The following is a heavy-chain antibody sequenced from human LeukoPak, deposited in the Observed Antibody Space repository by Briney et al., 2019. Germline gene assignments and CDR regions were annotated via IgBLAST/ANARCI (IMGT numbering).Heavy chain of an antibody. V-gene: IGHV3-48*03. CDR2: ISRSGSTI. CDR3: ARTVARIGY. J-gene: IGHJ4*02. CDR1: GLTFSSYE. Sequence: GGSLRLSCAASGLTFSSYEMNWVRHAPGKGREWVSHISRSGSTIYYTDSVKGRCTISRDNSKNLLYLQMNSLRAEDTAIYYCARTVARIGYWGQGTLVTVSS. D-gene: IGHD4-23*01.